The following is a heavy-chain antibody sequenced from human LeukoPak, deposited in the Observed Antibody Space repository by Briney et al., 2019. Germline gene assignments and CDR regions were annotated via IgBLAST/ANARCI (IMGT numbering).Heavy chain of an antibody. Sequence: PSETLSLTCTVSGYSISSGYYWTWIRQPPGKGLEWIGNMYHSGSTYNNPSLKSRVTISVDTSKNQFSLKLSSVTAADTAVYYCARVRRFGESSKFNWFDPWGQGTLVTVSS. V-gene: IGHV4-38-2*02. CDR1: GYSISSGYY. CDR2: MYHSGST. D-gene: IGHD3-10*01. CDR3: ARVRRFGESSKFNWFDP. J-gene: IGHJ5*02.